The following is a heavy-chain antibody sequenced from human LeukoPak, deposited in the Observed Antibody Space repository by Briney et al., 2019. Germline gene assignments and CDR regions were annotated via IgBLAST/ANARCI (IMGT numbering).Heavy chain of an antibody. V-gene: IGHV3-9*01. D-gene: IGHD6-13*01. CDR3: AKVQQLPYYYYGMDV. J-gene: IGHJ6*02. CDR2: ISWNSGSI. Sequence: GRSLRLSCAASGFTFDDYAMHWVRHAPGKGLEWVSGISWNSGSIGYADSVKGRFTISRDNAKNSLYLQMNSLRAEDTALYYCAKVQQLPYYYYGMDVWGQGTTVTVSS. CDR1: GFTFDDYA.